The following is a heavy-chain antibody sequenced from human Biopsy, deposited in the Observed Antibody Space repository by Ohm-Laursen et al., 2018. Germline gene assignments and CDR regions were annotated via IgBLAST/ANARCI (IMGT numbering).Heavy chain of an antibody. J-gene: IGHJ4*02. D-gene: IGHD3-3*01. CDR2: IYPNSGDT. V-gene: IGHV1-2*02. Sequence: ASVKVSCKASGDAFLGYYLHWVRQAPGQGLEWMGSIYPNSGDTDFAQKFQGRVSMIRDTSVSTAYLELSSLRSDDTAIYYCARDLLEWSLPSWGQGTLVTVSS. CDR1: GDAFLGYY. CDR3: ARDLLEWSLPS.